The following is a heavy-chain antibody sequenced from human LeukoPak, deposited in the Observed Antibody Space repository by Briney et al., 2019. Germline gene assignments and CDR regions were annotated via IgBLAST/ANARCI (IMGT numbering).Heavy chain of an antibody. J-gene: IGHJ4*02. D-gene: IGHD2-2*01. CDR2: INPNRGGT. Sequence: GASVTVSCKASGYTFTDYYINWIRQAPGQGLEWMGWINPNRGGTSYAQNFQGRVTMTRDTPITTAYVELSRLRSDDTAVYYCARRQIDCSTTSCYVDYWGQGTLVTVSS. CDR1: GYTFTDYY. V-gene: IGHV1-2*02. CDR3: ARRQIDCSTTSCYVDY.